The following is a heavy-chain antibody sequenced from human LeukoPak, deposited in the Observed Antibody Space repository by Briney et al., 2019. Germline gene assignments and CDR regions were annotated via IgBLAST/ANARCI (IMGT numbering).Heavy chain of an antibody. J-gene: IGHJ5*02. CDR2: IYTSGST. CDR1: GGSISSYY. Sequence: SETLSLTCTVSGGSISSYYWSWIRQPAGKGLEWIGRIYTSGSTNYNPSLKSRVTISVDKSKNQFSLKLSSVTAADTAVYYCARSPGYCSGGSCYWFDPWGQGTPVTVSS. V-gene: IGHV4-4*07. CDR3: ARSPGYCSGGSCYWFDP. D-gene: IGHD2-15*01.